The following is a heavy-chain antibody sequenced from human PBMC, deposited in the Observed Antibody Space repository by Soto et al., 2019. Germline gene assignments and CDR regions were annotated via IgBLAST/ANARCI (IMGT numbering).Heavy chain of an antibody. J-gene: IGHJ4*02. CDR1: GFTFATFV. CDR3: AKGNILTGYAPPYYFDS. D-gene: IGHD3-9*01. V-gene: IGHV3-23*01. CDR2: IGGSGAAT. Sequence: EVQLLESGGGLVQPGGSLRLSCAASGFTFATFVMSWVRQAPGRGLEWVSSIGGSGAATYYADSVKGRFTIARDNSDIPLFLQMNSLRADDTAVYYCAKGNILTGYAPPYYFDSWGQGTLVTVSS.